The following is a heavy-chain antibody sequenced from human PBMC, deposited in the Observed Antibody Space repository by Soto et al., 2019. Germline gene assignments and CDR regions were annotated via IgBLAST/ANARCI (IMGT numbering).Heavy chain of an antibody. CDR2: IYYSGST. CDR3: ARSPAADVVVTATDAFDI. CDR1: GGSISSGGYY. J-gene: IGHJ3*02. V-gene: IGHV4-31*03. D-gene: IGHD2-21*02. Sequence: LTCTVSGGSISSGGYYWSWIRQHPGKGLEWIGYIYYSGSTYYNPSLKSRVTISVDTSKNQFSLKLSSVTAADTAVYYCARSPAADVVVTATDAFDIWGQGTMVTVSS.